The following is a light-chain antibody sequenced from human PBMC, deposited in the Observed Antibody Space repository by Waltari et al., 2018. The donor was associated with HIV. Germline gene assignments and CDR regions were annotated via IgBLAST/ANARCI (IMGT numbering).Light chain of an antibody. V-gene: IGKV3-11*01. Sequence: EIVLTQSPATLSLSPGKRATLSCRASQSVSSYLAWYRQKPGQAPRLLIYDASNRATGIPARFSGSGSGSDFTLTISSLEPEDFAVYYCQQRSNWPRTFGQGTKVEIK. J-gene: IGKJ1*01. CDR2: DAS. CDR3: QQRSNWPRT. CDR1: QSVSSY.